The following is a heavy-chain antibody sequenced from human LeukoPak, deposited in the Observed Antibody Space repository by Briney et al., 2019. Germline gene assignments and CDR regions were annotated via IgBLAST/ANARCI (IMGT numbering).Heavy chain of an antibody. CDR3: ARVRDYVWGSYFDYMDV. CDR2: IWYDGSNK. Sequence: SGGSLRLSCAASGFTFSSYGMHWVRQAPGKGLEWVAVIWYDGSNKYYADSVKGRFTISRGNSKNTLYLQMNSLRAEDTAVYYCARVRDYVWGSYFDYMDVWGKGTTVTVSS. CDR1: GFTFSSYG. V-gene: IGHV3-33*01. D-gene: IGHD3-16*01. J-gene: IGHJ6*03.